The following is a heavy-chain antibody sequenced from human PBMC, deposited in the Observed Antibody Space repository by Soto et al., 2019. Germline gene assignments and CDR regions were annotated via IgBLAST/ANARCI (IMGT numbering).Heavy chain of an antibody. D-gene: IGHD6-19*01. Sequence: QVQLQESGPGLVKPSETLSLTCTISNGSIGSYFWSWIRQPPGKGLGWIGFVFHTGRTSYVPSLESRVTIAMDTSKNQFSLSLKSVTPADTAVYFCARCNSGWYDIDYWGRGALVTVSP. CDR2: VFHTGRT. V-gene: IGHV4-59*01. CDR3: ARCNSGWYDIDY. J-gene: IGHJ4*02. CDR1: NGSIGSYF.